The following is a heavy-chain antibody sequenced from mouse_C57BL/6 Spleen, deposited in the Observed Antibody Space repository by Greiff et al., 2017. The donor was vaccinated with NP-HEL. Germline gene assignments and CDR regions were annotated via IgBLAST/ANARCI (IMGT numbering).Heavy chain of an antibody. CDR1: GISITTGNYR. D-gene: IGHD2-4*01. CDR2: IYYSGTI. V-gene: IGHV3-5*01. J-gene: IGHJ1*03. Sequence: EVKLKESGPGLVKPSQTVFLTCTVTGISITTGNYRWSWIRQFPGNKLEWIGYIYYSGTITYNPSLTSRTTITRDTPKNQFFLEMNSLTAEDTATYYCARVYDYDGDWYFDVWGTGTTVTVSS. CDR3: ARVYDYDGDWYFDV.